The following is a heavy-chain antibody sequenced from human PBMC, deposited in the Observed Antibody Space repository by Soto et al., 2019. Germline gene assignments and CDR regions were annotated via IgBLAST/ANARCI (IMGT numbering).Heavy chain of an antibody. CDR2: ISSSSGYI. Sequence: GGSLRLSCAASGFTFSSYSMNWVRQAPGKGLEWVSSISSSSGYIYYADSVKGRFTISRDNAKNSLYLQMNSLRAEDTAVYYCARDQWGAIHYYYYGMDVWGQGTTVTVSS. J-gene: IGHJ6*02. CDR1: GFTFSSYS. CDR3: ARDQWGAIHYYYYGMDV. V-gene: IGHV3-21*01. D-gene: IGHD1-26*01.